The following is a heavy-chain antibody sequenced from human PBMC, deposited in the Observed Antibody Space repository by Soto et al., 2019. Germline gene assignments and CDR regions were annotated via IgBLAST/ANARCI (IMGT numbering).Heavy chain of an antibody. CDR2: IYYSGST. V-gene: IGHV4-31*11. Sequence: SETLSLTCAVSGGSLSSSNWWSWVRQHPGKGLEWIGYIYYSGSTYYNPSLKSRVTISVDTSKNQFSLKLSSVTAADTAVYYCARAGGRYGMDVWGQGTTVTVSS. D-gene: IGHD3-16*01. CDR3: ARAGGRYGMDV. CDR1: GGSLSSSNW. J-gene: IGHJ6*02.